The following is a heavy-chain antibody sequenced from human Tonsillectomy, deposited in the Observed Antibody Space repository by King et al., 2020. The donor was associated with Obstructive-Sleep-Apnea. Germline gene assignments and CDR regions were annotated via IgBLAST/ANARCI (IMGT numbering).Heavy chain of an antibody. CDR2: LSWNSVTI. CDR1: GFTFDDYA. CDR3: VKGDYGSGQSGGDV. J-gene: IGHJ6*02. Sequence: QLVQAGGGLVQPGRSLRLSCAVSGFTFDDYAMHWVRQAPGKGLEWVSGLSWNSVTIGYVDSVKGRFTISRDNAKNSLYLQMNSLRAEDTALYYCVKGDYGSGQSGGDVWGQGTTVTVSS. D-gene: IGHD3-10*01. V-gene: IGHV3-9*01.